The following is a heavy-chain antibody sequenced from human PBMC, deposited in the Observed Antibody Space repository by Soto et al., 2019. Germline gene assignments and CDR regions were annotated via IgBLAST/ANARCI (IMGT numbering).Heavy chain of an antibody. V-gene: IGHV4-4*02. Sequence: QVLLQESGPGLVQPSGTLSLSCAVSGGSISSNYFWGWVRQPPGKGLEWVGDISHSGSVNYNPSLKSRVTISIDKSKNPFALTLTSVTAADTAVYYCARSFGWYAIDYWGQGTLVIVSS. CDR3: ARSFGWYAIDY. D-gene: IGHD6-19*01. J-gene: IGHJ4*02. CDR1: GGSISSNYF. CDR2: ISHSGSV.